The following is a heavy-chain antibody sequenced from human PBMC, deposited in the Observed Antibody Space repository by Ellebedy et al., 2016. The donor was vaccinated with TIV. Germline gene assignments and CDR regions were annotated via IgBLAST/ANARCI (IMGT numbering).Heavy chain of an antibody. V-gene: IGHV3-33*01. CDR3: ARDYQNGMDV. CDR2: IWHDGSHT. D-gene: IGHD2-2*01. J-gene: IGHJ6*02. CDR1: GFSLNNFG. Sequence: GGSLRLSXAASGFSLNNFGMHWVRQAPGKGLEWVAVIWHDGSHTYHADTLRGRFTISRVTSTNTLYLQMNSLRAEDTALYFCARDYQNGMDVWGQGTTVTVSS.